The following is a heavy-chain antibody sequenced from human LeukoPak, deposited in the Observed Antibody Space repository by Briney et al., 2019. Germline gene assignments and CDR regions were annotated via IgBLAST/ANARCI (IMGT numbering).Heavy chain of an antibody. D-gene: IGHD3-22*01. CDR3: AREYDSKGRFDY. J-gene: IGHJ4*02. CDR2: ISSGSSYI. V-gene: IGHV3-21*01. CDR1: EFIFSGHT. Sequence: PGGSLRLSCAVPEFIFSGHTMNWVRQAPGKGPEWVSSISSGSSYIYYADSVKGRFTISRDNANNSVYLQMSSLRDEDMGVYYCAREYDSKGRFDYWGQGTLVTVSS.